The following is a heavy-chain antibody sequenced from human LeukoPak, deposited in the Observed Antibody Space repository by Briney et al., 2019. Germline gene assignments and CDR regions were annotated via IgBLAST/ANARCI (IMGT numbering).Heavy chain of an antibody. V-gene: IGHV3-74*01. CDR3: ARDLKKWELFDY. CDR2: SNTDGSST. Sequence: PGGSLRLSCAASGFTVSSNYMSWVRQAPGKGLVWVSRSNTDGSSTSYADSVKGRFTISRDNAKNTLYLQMNSLRAEDTAVYYCARDLKKWELFDYWGQGTLVTVSS. CDR1: GFTVSSNY. J-gene: IGHJ4*02. D-gene: IGHD1-26*01.